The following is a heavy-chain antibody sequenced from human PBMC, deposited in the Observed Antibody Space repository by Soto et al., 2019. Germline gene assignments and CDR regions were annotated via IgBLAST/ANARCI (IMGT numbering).Heavy chain of an antibody. CDR1: GFSRTTDGVG. Sequence: QITLKESGPTLVKPTPTLTLTCTFSGFSRTTDGVGVGWVRQPPGEALEWLALIYWDDDQRYRPSLKTRLTITKDTSKNQVALIMTNMDAVDSATYYCARYRYLITEDAQVGDFDYWGQGNLVTVSS. CDR3: ARYRYLITEDAQVGDFDY. D-gene: IGHD3-10*01. V-gene: IGHV2-5*02. J-gene: IGHJ4*02. CDR2: IYWDDDQ.